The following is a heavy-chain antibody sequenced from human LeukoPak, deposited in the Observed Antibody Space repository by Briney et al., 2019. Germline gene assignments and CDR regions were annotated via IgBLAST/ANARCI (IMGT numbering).Heavy chain of an antibody. CDR3: ARVGYSSGWYKAYYYYYMDV. V-gene: IGHV3-66*01. CDR2: IYSGGST. J-gene: IGHJ6*03. CDR1: GFTVSSNY. Sequence: GGSLRLSCAASGFTVSSNYMSWVRQAPGKGLEWVSVIYSGGSTYYADSVKGRFTISRDNSKNTLYLQMNSLRAEDTAVYYCARVGYSSGWYKAYYYYYMDVWGKGTTVTISS. D-gene: IGHD6-19*01.